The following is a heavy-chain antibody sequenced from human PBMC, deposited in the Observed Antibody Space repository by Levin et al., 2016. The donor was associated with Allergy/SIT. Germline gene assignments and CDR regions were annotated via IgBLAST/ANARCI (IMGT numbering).Heavy chain of an antibody. D-gene: IGHD1-26*01. J-gene: IGHJ4*02. CDR2: IYPGESVT. V-gene: IGHV5-51*01. CDR3: ARCLGWESGTFDS. Sequence: VRQMPGKGLEWMGIIYPGESVTRYNPSFQGQVTISADKSMSTAYLQWSSLKAPDTAMYYCARCLGWESGTFDSWGQGTLVTVSS.